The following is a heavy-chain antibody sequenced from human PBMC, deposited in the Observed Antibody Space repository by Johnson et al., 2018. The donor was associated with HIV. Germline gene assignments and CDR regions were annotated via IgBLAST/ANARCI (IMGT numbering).Heavy chain of an antibody. J-gene: IGHJ3*01. CDR1: GFTFSSYG. Sequence: VQLVESGGGVMQPGRSLRLSCAASGFTFSSYGMHWVRQAPGKGLEWVSAISGSGDTTYYADSVKGRFTISRDNSKNAVYLQMNSLRAEDTAVYYCARVQSLQWELLDGDVFDVWGQGTMVTVSS. CDR3: ARVQSLQWELLDGDVFDV. D-gene: IGHD1-26*01. CDR2: ISGSGDTT. V-gene: IGHV3-23*04.